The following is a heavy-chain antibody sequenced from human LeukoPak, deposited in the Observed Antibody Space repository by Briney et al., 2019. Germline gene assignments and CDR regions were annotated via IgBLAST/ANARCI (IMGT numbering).Heavy chain of an antibody. D-gene: IGHD2-2*01. Sequence: PSETLSLTCTVAGYSISSGYYWGWIRQPPGKGLEWIGIIYHSGSTYYNPSLKSRVTISVDTSKNQFSLKLSSVTAADTAVYYCARVIVVVPAAKGYYYYMDVWGKGTTVTVSS. V-gene: IGHV4-38-2*02. CDR1: GYSISSGYY. CDR2: IYHSGST. CDR3: ARVIVVVPAAKGYYYYMDV. J-gene: IGHJ6*03.